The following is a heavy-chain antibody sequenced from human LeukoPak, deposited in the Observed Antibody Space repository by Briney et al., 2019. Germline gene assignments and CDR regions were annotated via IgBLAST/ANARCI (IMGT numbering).Heavy chain of an antibody. J-gene: IGHJ4*02. CDR1: GFTFSNYV. CDR2: TSGSGGRA. V-gene: IGHV3-23*01. Sequence: GGSLRLSCAASGFTFSNYVMSWVRQRPGKGLEWVSGTSGSGGRASYADSVKGRFSISRDNSNNTVYLQMSSLRADDTAIYYCAKDHPARVGITREPFDHWGLGTLVTVSS. D-gene: IGHD6-6*01. CDR3: AKDHPARVGITREPFDH.